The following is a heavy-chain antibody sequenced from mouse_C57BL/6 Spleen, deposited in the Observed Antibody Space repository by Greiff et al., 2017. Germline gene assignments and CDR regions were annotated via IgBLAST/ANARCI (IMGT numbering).Heavy chain of an antibody. D-gene: IGHD2-3*01. CDR3: ARPVYDGYVDY. CDR2: IHPNSGST. V-gene: IGHV1-64*01. Sequence: QVQLQQSGAELVKPGASVKLSCKASGYTFTSYWMHWVKQRPGQGLEWIGMIHPNSGSTNYNEKFKSKATLTVDKSSSTAYMQLSSLTSEDSAVYYCARPVYDGYVDYWGQGTTLTVSS. J-gene: IGHJ2*01. CDR1: GYTFTSYW.